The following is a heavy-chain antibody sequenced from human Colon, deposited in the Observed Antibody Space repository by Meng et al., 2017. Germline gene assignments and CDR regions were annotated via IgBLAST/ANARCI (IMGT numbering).Heavy chain of an antibody. CDR1: GLTLSSYW. CDR2: SNSDGSST. V-gene: IGHV3-74*01. J-gene: IGHJ4*02. Sequence: VQLVAAGAELLQPGGSPRPSGGASGLTLSSYWMHWVRQAPGKGLVWVSRSNSDGSSTSYADSVKGRFTISRDNAKNTLYLQMNSLRAEDTAVYYCARDGGHRADSWGQGTLVTVSS. CDR3: ARDGGHRADS. D-gene: IGHD2-15*01.